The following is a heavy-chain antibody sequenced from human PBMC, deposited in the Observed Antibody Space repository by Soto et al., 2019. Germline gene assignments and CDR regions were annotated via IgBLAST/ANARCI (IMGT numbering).Heavy chain of an antibody. CDR2: ISAYNGNT. Sequence: QVQLVQSGAEVKKPGASVKVSCKASGYTCTSYGISWVRQAPGQGLEWMGWISAYNGNTNYAQKLQGRVTMTTDTSTSTAYMELRRLRSDDTAVYYCARGASTIFGVVKAYYYYYGMDVWGQGTTVTVSS. J-gene: IGHJ6*02. V-gene: IGHV1-18*01. CDR3: ARGASTIFGVVKAYYYYYGMDV. CDR1: GYTCTSYG. D-gene: IGHD3-3*01.